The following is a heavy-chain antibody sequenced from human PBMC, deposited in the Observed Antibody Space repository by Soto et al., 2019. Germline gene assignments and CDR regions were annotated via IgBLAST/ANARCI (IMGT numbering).Heavy chain of an antibody. Sequence: SETLSLTCTVSGSPISSYYWSWFRQSPGQGLEWVGYIYYTGTTTYSPSLKSRLTISVDASKSQLSLSLRSVTAADSAVYYCARLGDYYQAFDYWCHGALVTVSS. CDR2: IYYTGTT. V-gene: IGHV4-59*12. D-gene: IGHD3-22*01. J-gene: IGHJ4*01. CDR1: GSPISSYY. CDR3: ARLGDYYQAFDY.